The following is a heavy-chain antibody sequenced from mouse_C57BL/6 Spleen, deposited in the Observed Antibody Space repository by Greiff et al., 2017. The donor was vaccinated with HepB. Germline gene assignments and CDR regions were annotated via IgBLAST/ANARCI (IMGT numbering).Heavy chain of an antibody. CDR1: GYSITSGYY. CDR3: ARLLSRWYFDV. Sequence: QLQESGPGLVKPSQSLSLTCSVTGYSITSGYYWNWIRQFPGNKLEWMGYISYDGSNNYNPSLKNRISITRDTSKNQFFLKLNSVTTEDTATYYCARLLSRWYFDVWGTGTTVTVSS. V-gene: IGHV3-6*01. CDR2: ISYDGSN. J-gene: IGHJ1*03.